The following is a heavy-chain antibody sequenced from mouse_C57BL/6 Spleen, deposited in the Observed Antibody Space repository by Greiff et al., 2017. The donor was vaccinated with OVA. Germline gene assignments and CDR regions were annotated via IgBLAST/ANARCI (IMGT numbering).Heavy chain of an antibody. CDR1: GYTFTSYW. V-gene: IGHV1-55*01. J-gene: IGHJ4*01. CDR3: ARGGYDGRQGVMDD. D-gene: IGHD2-2*01. Sequence: QVQLQQPGAELVKPGASVKMSCKASGYTFTSYWITWVKQRPGQGLEWIGDIYPGSGSTNYNEKFKSKATLTVDTSSSTAYMQLSSLTSEDSAVYYGARGGYDGRQGVMDDWGQGTSVTVSS. CDR2: IYPGSGST.